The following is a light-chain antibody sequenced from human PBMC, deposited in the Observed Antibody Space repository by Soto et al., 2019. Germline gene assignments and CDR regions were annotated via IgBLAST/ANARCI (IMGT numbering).Light chain of an antibody. V-gene: IGKV1-39*01. Sequence: DIQMTQSPSSLSAFVGDRVTITCRASQSISTYLNWYQQKPGKAPNLLIYAASSLQSGVPLRFSGGGFVTDFTLTISSLQPEDFATYYCQQSYSNPLTFGGGTKVEVK. CDR3: QQSYSNPLT. CDR2: AAS. J-gene: IGKJ4*01. CDR1: QSISTY.